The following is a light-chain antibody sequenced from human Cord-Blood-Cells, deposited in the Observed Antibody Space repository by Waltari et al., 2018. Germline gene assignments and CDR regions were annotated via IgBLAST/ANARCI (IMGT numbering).Light chain of an antibody. CDR2: QHS. Sequence: SYELTQPPSVSVSQGQTASITCSGDKLGEKYACWYQQKPGQSPVLVIYQHSKRPSGIPERFSGSNSGNTATLTISGTQAMDEADYYCQAWDSSTAVFGGGTKLTVL. V-gene: IGLV3-1*01. J-gene: IGLJ2*01. CDR1: KLGEKY. CDR3: QAWDSSTAV.